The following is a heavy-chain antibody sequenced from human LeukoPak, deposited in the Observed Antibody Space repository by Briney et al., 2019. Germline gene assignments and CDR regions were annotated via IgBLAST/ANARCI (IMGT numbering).Heavy chain of an antibody. CDR2: IYHSGST. V-gene: IGHV4-38-2*01. Sequence: SETLSLTCAVSGYSISSGYYWGWIRQPPGKGLEWIGSIYHSGSTYYNPSLKSRVTISVDTSKNQFSLKLSSVTAADTAVYYCARSFLTGYPFDYWGQGTLVTVSS. D-gene: IGHD3-9*01. CDR3: ARSFLTGYPFDY. CDR1: GYSISSGYY. J-gene: IGHJ4*02.